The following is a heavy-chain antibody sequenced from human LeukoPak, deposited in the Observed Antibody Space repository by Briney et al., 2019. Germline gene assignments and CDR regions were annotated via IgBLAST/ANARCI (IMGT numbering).Heavy chain of an antibody. CDR1: GASISSGGDY. Sequence: SETLSLTCSVSGASISSGGDYWSWIRQHPERGLEWIGFIYSSESTYFNPSFKGRVTMSLDTSKHQGSLNLSSLTAADTAVYYCARASRGKFGSGSYFHGPRSYYFDYWGQGTLVTVSS. V-gene: IGHV4-31*03. CDR3: ARASRGKFGSGSYFHGPRSYYFDY. J-gene: IGHJ4*02. D-gene: IGHD3-10*01. CDR2: IYSSEST.